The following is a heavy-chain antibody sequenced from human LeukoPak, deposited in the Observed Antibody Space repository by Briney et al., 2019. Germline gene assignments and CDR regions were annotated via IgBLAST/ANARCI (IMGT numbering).Heavy chain of an antibody. J-gene: IGHJ5*02. Sequence: SETLSLTCAVHGGSFSGYYWSWIRQPPGKGLEWIGEINHSGSTNYNPSLKSRVTISVDTSKNQFSLKLSSVTAADTAVYYCASTYGSGSYYNAWFDPWGQGTLVTVSS. V-gene: IGHV4-34*01. D-gene: IGHD3-10*01. CDR1: GGSFSGYY. CDR3: ASTYGSGSYYNAWFDP. CDR2: INHSGST.